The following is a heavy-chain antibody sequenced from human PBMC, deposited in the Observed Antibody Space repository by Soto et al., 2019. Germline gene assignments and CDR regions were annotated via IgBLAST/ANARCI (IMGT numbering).Heavy chain of an antibody. J-gene: IGHJ5*02. CDR1: GYTFTSYG. Sequence: ASVKVSCKASGYTFTSYGISWVRQAPGQGLEWMGWISAYNGNTNYAQKLQGRVTMTTDTSTSTAYMELRSLRSDDTAVYYCARGGGAYYGDSRPYNWFDPWGQGTLVTVSS. CDR2: ISAYNGNT. V-gene: IGHV1-18*01. CDR3: ARGGGAYYGDSRPYNWFDP. D-gene: IGHD4-17*01.